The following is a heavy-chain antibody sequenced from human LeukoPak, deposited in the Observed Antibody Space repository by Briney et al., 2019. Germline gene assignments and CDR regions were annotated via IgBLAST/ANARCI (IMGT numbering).Heavy chain of an antibody. V-gene: IGHV4-39*07. Sequence: PSETLSLTCTVSGGSVNKGPHYWGWIRQPPGKGLEWIGSILYSGNTYYNASLKSRVTISVDTSKNQFSLKLSSVTAADTAVYYCARKGIAARPYRYFDYWGQGTLVTVSS. CDR3: ARKGIAARPYRYFDY. J-gene: IGHJ4*02. CDR2: ILYSGNT. D-gene: IGHD6-6*01. CDR1: GGSVNKGPHY.